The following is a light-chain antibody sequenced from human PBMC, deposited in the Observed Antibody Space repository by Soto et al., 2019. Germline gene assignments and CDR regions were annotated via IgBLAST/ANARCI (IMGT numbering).Light chain of an antibody. CDR2: GAS. CDR1: QSVSSTY. Sequence: EIVLTQSPGTLSLSPGERATLSCRASQSVSSTYLAWYQQKPGQAPRLLIYGASSRATAIPGRFSGSGSEKDFTLIISRLEPEDFAVYYCQYYDTSSLTFGGGTKVEIK. V-gene: IGKV3-20*01. J-gene: IGKJ4*01. CDR3: QYYDTSSLT.